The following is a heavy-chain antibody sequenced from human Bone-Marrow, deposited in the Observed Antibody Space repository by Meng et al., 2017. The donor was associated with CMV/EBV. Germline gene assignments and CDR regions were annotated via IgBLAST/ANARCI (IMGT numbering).Heavy chain of an antibody. CDR3: AKDHGGGYSSGWYEVYYYYGMDV. CDR2: IRYDGSNK. V-gene: IGHV3-30*02. J-gene: IGHJ6*02. CDR1: GFTFSSYG. Sequence: GESLKISCAASGFTFSSYGMHWVRQAPGKGLEWVAFIRYDGSNKYYADSVKGRFTISRDNSKNTLYLQMNSLRAGDTAVYYCAKDHGGGYSSGWYEVYYYYGMDVWGQGTTVTVSS. D-gene: IGHD6-19*01.